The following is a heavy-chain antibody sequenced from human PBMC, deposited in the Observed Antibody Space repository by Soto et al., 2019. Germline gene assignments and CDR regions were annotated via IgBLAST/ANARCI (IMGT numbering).Heavy chain of an antibody. D-gene: IGHD3-22*01. Sequence: PVGYLRLSCAASGFTFSDYYMSWIRQAPGKGLEWVSYISSSGSTIYYADSVKGRFTISRDNAKNSLYLQMNSLRAEDTAVYYCASSDSSGYYYEPTFDYWGQRTLVTVSS. CDR2: ISSSGSTI. CDR3: ASSDSSGYYYEPTFDY. V-gene: IGHV3-11*01. CDR1: GFTFSDYY. J-gene: IGHJ4*02.